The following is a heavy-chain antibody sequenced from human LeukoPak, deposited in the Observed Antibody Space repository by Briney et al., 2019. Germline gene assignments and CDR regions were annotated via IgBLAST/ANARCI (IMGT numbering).Heavy chain of an antibody. V-gene: IGHV3-48*04. Sequence: GGSLTLSCASSGFTFSSYIMNWVRQAPGKGLEWVSYINSSSSTIYFADSVKGRFTISRDNAKNSLYLKMNSLRAEDTAVYYCARVKTTGLVDWFDPWGQGTLVTVSS. J-gene: IGHJ5*02. D-gene: IGHD4-11*01. CDR2: INSSSSTI. CDR1: GFTFSSYI. CDR3: ARVKTTGLVDWFDP.